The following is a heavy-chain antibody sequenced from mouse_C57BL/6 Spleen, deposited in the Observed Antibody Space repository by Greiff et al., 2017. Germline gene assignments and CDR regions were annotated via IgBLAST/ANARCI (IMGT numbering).Heavy chain of an antibody. D-gene: IGHD2-5*01. J-gene: IGHJ1*03. Sequence: ESGPGILQSSQTLSLTCSFSGFSLSTSGMGVSWIRQPSGKGLEWLAHIYWDDDKRYNPSLKSRLTISKDTSRNQVFLNITSVDTADTATYYCALSASYYSNSDWYFDVWGTGTTVTVSS. CDR3: ALSASYYSNSDWYFDV. CDR2: IYWDDDK. V-gene: IGHV8-12*01. CDR1: GFSLSTSGMG.